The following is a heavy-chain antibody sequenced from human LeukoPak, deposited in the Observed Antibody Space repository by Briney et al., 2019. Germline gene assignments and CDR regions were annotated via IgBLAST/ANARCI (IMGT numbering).Heavy chain of an antibody. CDR3: AKAPYGSSSRNWSDP. D-gene: IGHD6-6*01. Sequence: SLRLSCAASGFTFDDYAMDWVRQAPGKGLEWGSGISWNSGSIGYADSVKGRFTISRDNAKNSLYLHMNSLRAEDTALYYCAKAPYGSSSRNWSDPWGQGTLVTVSS. CDR2: ISWNSGSI. J-gene: IGHJ5*02. CDR1: GFTFDDYA. V-gene: IGHV3-9*01.